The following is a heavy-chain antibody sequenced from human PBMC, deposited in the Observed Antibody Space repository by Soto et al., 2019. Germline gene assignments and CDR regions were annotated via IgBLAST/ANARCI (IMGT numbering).Heavy chain of an antibody. V-gene: IGHV1-2*02. D-gene: IGHD5-12*01. CDR3: ARESGGATATLDYYYFYMDV. Sequence: ASVKVSCKTSGDSFSAFYLHWVRQAPGQGLEWLGWINPNGGATKYAQKFRGRVAMTRDTSIRTAYLELSSLRSDDTAIYYCARESGGATATLDYYYFYMDVRGKGTTVTVSS. CDR2: INPNGGAT. CDR1: GDSFSAFY. J-gene: IGHJ6*03.